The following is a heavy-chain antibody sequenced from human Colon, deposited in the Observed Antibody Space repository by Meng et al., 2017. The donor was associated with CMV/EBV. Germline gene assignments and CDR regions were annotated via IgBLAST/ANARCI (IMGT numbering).Heavy chain of an antibody. CDR2: INPYSGDT. CDR3: GTFGGDFDY. Sequence: PWAPMKVSRKASGYPFPGYLIPWARQAPGQGLELMGWINPYSGDTIYAQKFEVGVTMTRDASITTAYLELGSLKSDDTAVYYCGTFGGDFDYWGQGTLVTVSS. J-gene: IGHJ4*02. D-gene: IGHD3-3*01. V-gene: IGHV1-2*02. CDR1: GYPFPGYL.